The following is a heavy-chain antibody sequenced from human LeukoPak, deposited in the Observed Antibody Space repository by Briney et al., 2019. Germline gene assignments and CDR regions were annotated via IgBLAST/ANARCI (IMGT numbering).Heavy chain of an antibody. Sequence: PSETLSLTCTVSGGFISTYYWSWIRQSPGKGLEWIGNIYYSGSTNYNPSLKSRVTISVETSKNQISLRLNSVTAADTAVYYCATTTIRLGYWGQGTLVTVSS. CDR2: IYYSGST. J-gene: IGHJ4*02. D-gene: IGHD1-26*01. V-gene: IGHV4-59*12. CDR1: GGFISTYY. CDR3: ATTTIRLGY.